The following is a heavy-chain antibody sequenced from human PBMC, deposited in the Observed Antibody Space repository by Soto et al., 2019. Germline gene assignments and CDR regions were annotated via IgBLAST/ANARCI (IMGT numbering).Heavy chain of an antibody. CDR3: AREFSNSPEAFDS. CDR2: IYYTGST. Sequence: SETLSLTCTVSGGSVNSDDYYWTWIRQPPGRGLEWIGYIYYTGSTNYNPSLKSRVTISVDTSRNQFSLKLSSVTAADTAVYYCAREFSNSPEAFDSWGQGSLVTVSS. J-gene: IGHJ4*02. D-gene: IGHD6-6*01. V-gene: IGHV4-61*08. CDR1: GGSVNSDDYY.